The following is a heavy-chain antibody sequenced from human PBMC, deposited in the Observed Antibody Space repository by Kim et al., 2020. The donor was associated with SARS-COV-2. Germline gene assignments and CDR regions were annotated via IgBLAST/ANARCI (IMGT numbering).Heavy chain of an antibody. CDR1: GGSISSSSYY. CDR2: IYYSGST. Sequence: SETLSLTCTVSGGSISSSSYYWGWIRQPPGKGLEWIGSIYYSGSTYYNPSLKSRVTISVDTSKNQFSLKLSSVTAADTAVYYCARQESGSYRHPALFDY. D-gene: IGHD1-26*01. CDR3: ARQESGSYRHPALFDY. V-gene: IGHV4-39*01. J-gene: IGHJ4*01.